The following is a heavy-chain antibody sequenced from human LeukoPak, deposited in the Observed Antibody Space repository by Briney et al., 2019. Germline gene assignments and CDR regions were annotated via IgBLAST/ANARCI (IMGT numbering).Heavy chain of an antibody. J-gene: IGHJ4*02. D-gene: IGHD2-2*01. CDR1: GGSISSYY. Sequence: SETLSLTCTVSGGSISSYYWSRIRQPPGKGLEWIGYIYYSGSTNYNPSLKSRVTISADTSKNQFSLKLSSVTAADTAVYYCARAYCSSTSCYVYFDYWGQGTLVTVSS. V-gene: IGHV4-59*12. CDR2: IYYSGST. CDR3: ARAYCSSTSCYVYFDY.